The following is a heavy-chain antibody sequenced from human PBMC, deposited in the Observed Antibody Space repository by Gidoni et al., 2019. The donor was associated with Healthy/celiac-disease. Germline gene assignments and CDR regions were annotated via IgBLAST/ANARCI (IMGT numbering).Heavy chain of an antibody. CDR3: ARRTPELLSFNYYYGMDV. CDR2: IYYSRST. V-gene: IGHV4-39*01. Sequence: QLQLQESGPGLVKPSETLSLTCTVSGGSISSSSYYWGWIRQPPGKGLERIGSIYYSRSTYYNPSLKSRVTISVDTSKNQFSLKLSSVTAADTAVYYCARRTPELLSFNYYYGMDVWGQGTTVTVSS. J-gene: IGHJ6*02. CDR1: GGSISSSSYY. D-gene: IGHD1-7*01.